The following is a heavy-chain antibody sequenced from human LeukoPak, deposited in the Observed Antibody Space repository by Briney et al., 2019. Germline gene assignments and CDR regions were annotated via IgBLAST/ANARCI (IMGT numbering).Heavy chain of an antibody. Sequence: ASVKVSCKASGYTFTSYDINWVRQATGQGLEWVGWMNPNSGNTGYAQKFQGRVTMTRNTSISTAYMELSSLRSEDTAVYYCARGPQYYYDSSGYFEDYWGQGTLVTVSS. CDR2: MNPNSGNT. CDR1: GYTFTSYD. V-gene: IGHV1-8*01. D-gene: IGHD3-22*01. CDR3: ARGPQYYYDSSGYFEDY. J-gene: IGHJ4*02.